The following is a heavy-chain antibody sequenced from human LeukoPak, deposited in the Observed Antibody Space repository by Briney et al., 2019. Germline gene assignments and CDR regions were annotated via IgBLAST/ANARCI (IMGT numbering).Heavy chain of an antibody. CDR3: ARGGGYYPEYYFDY. Sequence: PGRSLRLSCAASGFTFSSYAMHWVRQAPGKGLEWVAVISYDGSNKYYADSVKGRFTISRDNSKNTLYLQMNSLRAEDTAVHYCARGGGYYPEYYFDYWGQGTLVTVSS. V-gene: IGHV3-30-3*01. D-gene: IGHD3-3*01. CDR2: ISYDGSNK. J-gene: IGHJ4*02. CDR1: GFTFSSYA.